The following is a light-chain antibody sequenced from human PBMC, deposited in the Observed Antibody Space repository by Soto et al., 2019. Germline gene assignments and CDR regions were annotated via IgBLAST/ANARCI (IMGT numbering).Light chain of an antibody. CDR1: TNVVGNYPL. CDR2: EGT. CDR3: CSYTPSATLM. J-gene: IGLJ3*02. Sequence: QSVLTQPASVSGSPGQSITISCTGTTNVVGNYPLVSWYQHHPGKVPEAIIFEGTKRPSGVSDRFSGSKSGNTASLTISGLQVGDEADYYCCSYTPSATLMFGGGTKVTVL. V-gene: IGLV2-23*01.